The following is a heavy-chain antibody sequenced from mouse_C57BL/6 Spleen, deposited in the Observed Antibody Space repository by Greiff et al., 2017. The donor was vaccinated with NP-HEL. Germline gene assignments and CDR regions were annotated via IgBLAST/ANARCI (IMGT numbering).Heavy chain of an antibody. CDR1: GYTFTDYY. CDR3: ARGVYFPPLFDY. J-gene: IGHJ2*01. D-gene: IGHD1-1*01. CDR2: INPNNGGT. Sequence: EVQLQQSGPELVKPGASVKISCKASGYTFTDYYMNWVKQSHGKSLEWIGDINPNNGGTSYNQKFKGKATLTVDKSSSTAYMELRSLTSEDSAVYYCARGVYFPPLFDYWGQGTTLTVSS. V-gene: IGHV1-26*01.